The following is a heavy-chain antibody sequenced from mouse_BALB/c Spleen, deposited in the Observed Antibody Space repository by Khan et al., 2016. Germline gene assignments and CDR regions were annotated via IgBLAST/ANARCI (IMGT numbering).Heavy chain of an antibody. V-gene: IGHV3-2*02. CDR3: ARGRSYFFDF. Sequence: EVQLQESGPGLVKPSQSLSLTCTVAGYSITSDYAWNWIRQFPGNKLEWMGYISYSGITSYNPSLKSRISITRDTSKNQFFLQLNSVTTEDTAKDNCARGRSYFFDFWGQGTTLTVSS. D-gene: IGHD1-1*01. J-gene: IGHJ2*01. CDR2: ISYSGIT. CDR1: GYSITSDYA.